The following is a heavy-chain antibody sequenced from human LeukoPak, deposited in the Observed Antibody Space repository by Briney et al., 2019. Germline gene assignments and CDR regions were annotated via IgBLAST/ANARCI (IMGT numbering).Heavy chain of an antibody. J-gene: IGHJ4*02. Sequence: SETLSLTCTVSGGSISSTSYYWGWTRQPPGKGLEWIGSVFYSGSTYYNPSLKSRVTISVDTSTNQFSLILSSVTAADTAVYYCARHIIDSYGSLYYFDYWGQGTLVTVSS. CDR3: ARHIIDSYGSLYYFDY. CDR2: VFYSGST. V-gene: IGHV4-39*01. CDR1: GGSISSTSYY. D-gene: IGHD5-18*01.